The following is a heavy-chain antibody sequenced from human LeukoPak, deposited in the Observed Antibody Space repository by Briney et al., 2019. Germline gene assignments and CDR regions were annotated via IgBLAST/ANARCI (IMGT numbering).Heavy chain of an antibody. CDR3: AKVGATLGEVFDY. D-gene: IGHD1-26*01. Sequence: PGGSLRLSCAASGFTFSSYGMHWVRQAPGKGLEWVAVISYDGSNKYYADSVKGRFTISRDNSKNTLYLQMSSLRAEDTAVYYCAKVGATLGEVFDYWGQGTLVTVSS. J-gene: IGHJ4*02. V-gene: IGHV3-30*18. CDR2: ISYDGSNK. CDR1: GFTFSSYG.